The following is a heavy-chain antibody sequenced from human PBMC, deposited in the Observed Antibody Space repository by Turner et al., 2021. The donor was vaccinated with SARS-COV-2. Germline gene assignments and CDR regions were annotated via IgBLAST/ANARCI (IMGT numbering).Heavy chain of an antibody. Sequence: QVQLVQSGAEVKKPGASVTVSGKASGYTFTNYGISWVRQAPGQGLEWMGWISPYNGNTNYAQKLQGRVTMTTDTSTRTAYMELRSLRSDDTAVYYCATIHCSSTSCYSTHYGMDVWGQGTTVTVSS. CDR2: ISPYNGNT. V-gene: IGHV1-18*01. CDR3: ATIHCSSTSCYSTHYGMDV. CDR1: GYTFTNYG. J-gene: IGHJ6*02. D-gene: IGHD2-2*02.